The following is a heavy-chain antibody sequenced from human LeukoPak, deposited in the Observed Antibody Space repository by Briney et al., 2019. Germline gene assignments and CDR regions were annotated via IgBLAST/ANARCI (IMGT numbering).Heavy chain of an antibody. CDR1: GGSFRTYY. D-gene: IGHD6-13*01. J-gene: IGHJ4*02. CDR2: INHSGST. V-gene: IGHV4-34*01. CDR3: ARGWQLVVFFDY. Sequence: PSETLSLTCAVYGGSFRTYYWSWIRQPPGKGLEWIGEINHSGSTNYSPSLKSRVTISVDTSKNQFSLKLSSVTAADTAVYYCARGWQLVVFFDYWGQGTLVTVSS.